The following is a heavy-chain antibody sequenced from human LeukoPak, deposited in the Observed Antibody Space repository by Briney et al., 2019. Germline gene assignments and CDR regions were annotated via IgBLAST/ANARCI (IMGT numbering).Heavy chain of an antibody. V-gene: IGHV1-2*02. CDR3: ARDLHRYSSYYFDY. J-gene: IGHJ4*02. CDR2: INPNSGGT. CDR1: GYTFTGYY. Sequence: ASVKVSCKASGYTFTGYYMHWVRQAPGQGLEWRGWINPNSGGTNYAQKFQGRVTMTRDTSISTAYMELSRLRSDDTAVYYCARDLHRYSSYYFDYWGQGTLVTVSS. D-gene: IGHD5-18*01.